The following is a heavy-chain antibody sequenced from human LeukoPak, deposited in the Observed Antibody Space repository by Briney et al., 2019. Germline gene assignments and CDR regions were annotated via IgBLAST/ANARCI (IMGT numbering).Heavy chain of an antibody. J-gene: IGHJ4*02. V-gene: IGHV3-53*01. CDR3: ARGVAGPHEFDY. Sequence: GGSLRLSCAASGFNVSSNYMSWVRQAPGKGLQWVSLIYIGGTTYYAASVKGRFTISRDNSKNTLYLQMNSLRAEDTAVYFCARGVAGPHEFDYWGQGTLVTVSS. CDR1: GFNVSSNY. CDR2: IYIGGTT. D-gene: IGHD6-19*01.